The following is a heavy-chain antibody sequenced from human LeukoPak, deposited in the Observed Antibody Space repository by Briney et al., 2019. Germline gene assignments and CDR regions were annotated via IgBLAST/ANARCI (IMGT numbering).Heavy chain of an antibody. Sequence: ASVKVSCKVSGYTLTELSMLWVRQAPGTGRGWLGGFDPEYGETIYAQKFQGRVTMTEDTSTDTAYMELSSLRSEDTAVYYCATGQYYDFWSGASADAFAIWGQGTMVTVSS. CDR3: ATGQYYDFWSGASADAFAI. CDR2: FDPEYGET. V-gene: IGHV1-24*01. CDR1: GYTLTELS. D-gene: IGHD3-3*01. J-gene: IGHJ3*02.